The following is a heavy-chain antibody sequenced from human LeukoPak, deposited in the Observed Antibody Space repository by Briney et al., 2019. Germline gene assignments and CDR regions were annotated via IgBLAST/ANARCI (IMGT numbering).Heavy chain of an antibody. D-gene: IGHD3-10*01. Sequence: GGSLRLSCAASGFTFSSYAMHWVRQAPGKGLEYVSAISSNGGSTYYANSVKGRFTISRDNSKNTLYLQMGSLRAEDVAVYYCARDPESVPNYYMDVWGKGTTVTVSS. V-gene: IGHV3-64*01. CDR2: ISSNGGST. J-gene: IGHJ6*03. CDR3: ARDPESVPNYYMDV. CDR1: GFTFSSYA.